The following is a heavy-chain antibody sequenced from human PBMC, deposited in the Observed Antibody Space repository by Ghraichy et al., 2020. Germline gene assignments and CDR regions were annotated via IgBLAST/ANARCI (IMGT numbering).Heavy chain of an antibody. CDR1: GDSINSNNW. CDR2: IYQSGST. J-gene: IGHJ6*02. Sequence: GTLSLTCAVSGDSINSNNWWSWVRQPPGKGLEWIGEIYQSGSTNYKPSLKSRVTISIDKSKNQFSLKLSSVTAADTAVYYCTRARDYFYYYGMDVWGQGTTVTVSS. CDR3: TRARDYFYYYGMDV. V-gene: IGHV4-4*02.